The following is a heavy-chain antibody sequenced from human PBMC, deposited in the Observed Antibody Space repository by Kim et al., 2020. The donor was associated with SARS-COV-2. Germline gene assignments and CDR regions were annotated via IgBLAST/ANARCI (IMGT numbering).Heavy chain of an antibody. V-gene: IGHV3-9*01. CDR3: AKDTYYDILTGLRTYGNYFDY. D-gene: IGHD3-9*01. J-gene: IGHJ4*02. Sequence: GGSLRLSCAASGFTFGDYAMHWVRQAPGKGLEWVSGISWNSGSIGYADSVRGRFTISRDNAKNSLYLQMNSLRAEDTALYYCAKDTYYDILTGLRTYGNYFDYWGQGTLVTVSS. CDR2: ISWNSGSI. CDR1: GFTFGDYA.